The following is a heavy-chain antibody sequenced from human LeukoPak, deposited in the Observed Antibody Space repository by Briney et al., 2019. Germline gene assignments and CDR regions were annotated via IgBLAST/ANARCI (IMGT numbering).Heavy chain of an antibody. V-gene: IGHV3-33*01. CDR2: IWYDGSNK. CDR1: GFTFSSYG. CDR3: ASTPDPYYYDILTGYPDS. J-gene: IGHJ4*02. D-gene: IGHD3-9*01. Sequence: PGRSLRLSCAASGFTFSSYGMHWVRQAPGKGLEWVAVIWYDGSNKYYADSVKGRFTISRDNSKNTLYLQMNSLRAEDTAVYYCASTPDPYYYDILTGYPDSWGQGTLVIVSS.